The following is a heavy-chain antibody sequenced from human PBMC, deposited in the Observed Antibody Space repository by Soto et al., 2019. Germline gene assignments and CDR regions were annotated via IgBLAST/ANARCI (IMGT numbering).Heavy chain of an antibody. J-gene: IGHJ4*02. Sequence: QVQLQESGPGLVKPSQTLSLTCTVSGGSISSAAYYWSWIRQHPGKGLEWLGYISHSGSTYYNPSLKSRVIISVDTPKNQFSLSLTSVTAADPAVYYCAREYTYGSNFFDCWGQGALVTVSS. D-gene: IGHD2-2*02. V-gene: IGHV4-31*03. CDR1: GGSISSAAYY. CDR2: ISHSGST. CDR3: AREYTYGSNFFDC.